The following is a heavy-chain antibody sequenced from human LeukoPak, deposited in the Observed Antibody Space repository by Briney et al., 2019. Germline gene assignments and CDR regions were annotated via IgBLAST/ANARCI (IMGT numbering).Heavy chain of an antibody. V-gene: IGHV3-23*01. CDR1: GFTFSNYA. D-gene: IGHD2-21*02. CDR3: AKEGQFSVTPNA. CDR2: ITGSGGST. Sequence: PGGSLRLSCAASGFTFSNYAMTWVRRAPGKGLQWVSSITGSGGSTYYADSVKGRFTISRDNSKNTVYLQMNSLRVDDTAVYYCAKEGQFSVTPNAWGQGALVTVSS. J-gene: IGHJ5*02.